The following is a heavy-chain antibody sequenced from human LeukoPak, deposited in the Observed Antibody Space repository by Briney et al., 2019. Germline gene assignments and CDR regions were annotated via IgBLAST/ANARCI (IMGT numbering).Heavy chain of an antibody. V-gene: IGHV3-74*01. CDR2: INSDGSST. Sequence: PGGSLRLSCAASGFTFSSYWMHWVRQVPGKGLVWVSRINSDGSSTSYADSVKGRFTISRDNAKNTLYVQMNSLRAEDTAVYYCSTGSGPAFDIWGRGTMVTVSS. J-gene: IGHJ3*02. D-gene: IGHD3-10*01. CDR3: STGSGPAFDI. CDR1: GFTFSSYW.